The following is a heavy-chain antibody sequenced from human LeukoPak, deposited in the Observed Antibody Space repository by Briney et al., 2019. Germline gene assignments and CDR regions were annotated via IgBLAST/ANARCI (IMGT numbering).Heavy chain of an antibody. CDR3: ARVRHPGYYDSSDYNFDY. D-gene: IGHD3-22*01. CDR1: GFIVSSNY. CDR2: IYSGGST. Sequence: GGSLRLSCAASGFIVSSNYMSWVRQAPGKGLEWVSVIYSGGSTYYAESVKGRFTISRDNYKHTLYVQMNSLRAEDTAVYYCARVRHPGYYDSSDYNFDYWGQGTLVTVSS. V-gene: IGHV3-66*02. J-gene: IGHJ4*02.